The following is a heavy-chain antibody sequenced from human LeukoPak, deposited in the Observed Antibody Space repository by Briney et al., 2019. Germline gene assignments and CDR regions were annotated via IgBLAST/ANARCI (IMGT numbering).Heavy chain of an antibody. CDR2: TYYRSKWYN. V-gene: IGHV6-1*01. D-gene: IGHD2-15*01. CDR1: GDRVSTNTAA. CDR3: AREKVVIAATHYYGMDV. J-gene: IGHJ6*02. Sequence: SQTLSLTCAISGDRVSTNTAAWSWIRQSPSRGLEWLGRTYYRSKWYNYYAGSVKSRIIFNPDTSKNQFSPQLNSVTPEDTAVYYCAREKVVIAATHYYGMDVWGQGTTVTVSS.